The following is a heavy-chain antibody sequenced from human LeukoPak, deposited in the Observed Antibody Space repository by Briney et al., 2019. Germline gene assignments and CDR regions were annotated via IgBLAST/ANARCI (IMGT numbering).Heavy chain of an antibody. V-gene: IGHV4-34*01. CDR2: INHSGST. Sequence: PSETLSLTCAVYGGSFSGYYWSWIRQPPGKGLEWIGEINHSGSTNYNPSLKSRVTISVDTSKNQFSLKLSTVTAADTAVYYCARDAVVQWFDPWGQGTLVTVSS. J-gene: IGHJ5*02. CDR3: ARDAVVQWFDP. CDR1: GGSFSGYY. D-gene: IGHD2-15*01.